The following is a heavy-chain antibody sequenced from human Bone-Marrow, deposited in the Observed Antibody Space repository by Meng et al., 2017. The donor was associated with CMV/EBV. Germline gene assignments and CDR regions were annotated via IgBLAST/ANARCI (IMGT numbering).Heavy chain of an antibody. CDR1: GFTFSSYW. J-gene: IGHJ2*01. CDR3: ARDRGMTTKIFGYFDL. D-gene: IGHD4-11*01. CDR2: IKQDGSEK. V-gene: IGHV3-7*01. Sequence: GESLKISCAASGFTFSSYWMSWVRQAPGKGLEWVANIKQDGSEKYYVDSVKGRFTISRDNAKNSLYLQMNSLRAEDTAVYYCARDRGMTTKIFGYFDLWGRGTLVAASS.